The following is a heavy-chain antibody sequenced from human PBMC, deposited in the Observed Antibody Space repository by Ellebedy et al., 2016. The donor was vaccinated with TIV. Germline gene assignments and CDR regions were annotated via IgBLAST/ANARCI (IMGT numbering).Heavy chain of an antibody. CDR2: INPNSGGT. Sequence: ASVKVSCXVSGYTLTELSMHWVRQAPGQGLEWMGWINPNSGGTNYAQKFQGRVTMTRDTSISTAYMELSRLRSDDTAVYYCARGRSDFDYWGQGTLVTVSS. J-gene: IGHJ4*02. CDR1: GYTLTELS. V-gene: IGHV1-2*02. CDR3: ARGRSDFDY.